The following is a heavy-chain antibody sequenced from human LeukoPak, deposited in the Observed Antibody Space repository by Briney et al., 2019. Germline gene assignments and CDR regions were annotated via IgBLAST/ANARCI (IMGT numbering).Heavy chain of an antibody. D-gene: IGHD2-15*01. CDR3: ARRRVYCSGGSCYSYYGMDV. CDR2: INHSGST. CDR1: GGSLSSYY. Sequence: SETLSLTCAVYGGSLSSYYWSWIRQPPGKGLEWIGEINHSGSTNYNPSLKSRVTISVDTSKNQFSLKLSSVTAADTAVYYCARRRVYCSGGSCYSYYGMDVWGQGTTVTVSS. V-gene: IGHV4-34*01. J-gene: IGHJ6*02.